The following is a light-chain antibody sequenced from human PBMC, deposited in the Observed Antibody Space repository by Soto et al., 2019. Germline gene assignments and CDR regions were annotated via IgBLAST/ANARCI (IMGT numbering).Light chain of an antibody. CDR2: EAS. CDR3: QQYTNFPLT. Sequence: DIQMTQSPSTLSASVGDRVTITCRASQSISSWLAWYQQKPGKAPKLLIHEASRLESGVPSRLSGSESGTEFTLTISGLHAEDFATYYCQQYTNFPLTFGGGTKVELK. V-gene: IGKV1-5*01. CDR1: QSISSW. J-gene: IGKJ4*01.